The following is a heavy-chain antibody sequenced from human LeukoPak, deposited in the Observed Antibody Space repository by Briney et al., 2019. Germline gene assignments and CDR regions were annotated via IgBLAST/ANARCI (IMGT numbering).Heavy chain of an antibody. J-gene: IGHJ4*02. CDR3: ARGRVVVAATFDY. CDR2: MNPNSGNT. CDR1: GYTFTSYD. Sequence: GASVKVSCKASGYTFTSYDINWVQQATGQGLEWMGWMNPNSGNTGYAQKFQGRVTMTRNTSISTAYMELSSLRSEDTAVYYCARGRVVVAATFDYWGQGTLVTVSS. D-gene: IGHD2-15*01. V-gene: IGHV1-8*01.